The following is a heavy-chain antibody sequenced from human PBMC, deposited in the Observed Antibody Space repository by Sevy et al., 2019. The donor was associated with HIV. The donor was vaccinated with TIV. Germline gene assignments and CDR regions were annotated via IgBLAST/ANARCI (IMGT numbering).Heavy chain of an antibody. CDR1: GYTFTDYY. Sequence: ASVKVSCKASGYTFTDYYMHWVRQAPGQGLEWMGWINPNSGGRNYAQKFQGRVTMTRDTSISTAYMELSRLRSDDTAVYYCASPDYGSGSPRYYYNGKDVWGQGTTVTVSS. D-gene: IGHD3-10*01. CDR3: ASPDYGSGSPRYYYNGKDV. J-gene: IGHJ6*02. CDR2: INPNSGGR. V-gene: IGHV1-2*02.